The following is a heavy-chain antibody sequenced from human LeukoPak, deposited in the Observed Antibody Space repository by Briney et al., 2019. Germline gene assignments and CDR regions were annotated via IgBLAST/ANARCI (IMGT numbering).Heavy chain of an antibody. D-gene: IGHD3-10*01. CDR3: AKTYGSGTYPYYFDY. V-gene: IGHV3-23*01. J-gene: IGHJ4*02. Sequence: PGGSLRLSCAVSGITLSNYAMTWVRQAPGQGLEWVSGISGSGSNTYYADSVEGLFTISTDNSKNTLYLQMSSLRAEDTAVYYCAKTYGSGTYPYYFDYWGLGTLVTVSS. CDR1: GITLSNYA. CDR2: ISGSGSNT.